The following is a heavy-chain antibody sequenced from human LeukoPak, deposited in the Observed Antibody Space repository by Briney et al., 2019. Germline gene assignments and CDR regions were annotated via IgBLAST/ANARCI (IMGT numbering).Heavy chain of an antibody. CDR1: GFTFSSYS. Sequence: PGGSLRLSCAASGFTFSSYSMNWVRQAPGKGLEWVSSISSSSSYIYYADSVKGRFTISRDNAKNSLYLQMNSLRAEDMAVYYCARERSGRGYNWNDEVITFGGVISSGSEDHSFDYWGQGTLVTVSS. V-gene: IGHV3-21*01. CDR3: ARERSGRGYNWNDEVITFGGVISSGSEDHSFDY. J-gene: IGHJ4*02. CDR2: ISSSSSYI. D-gene: IGHD3-16*02.